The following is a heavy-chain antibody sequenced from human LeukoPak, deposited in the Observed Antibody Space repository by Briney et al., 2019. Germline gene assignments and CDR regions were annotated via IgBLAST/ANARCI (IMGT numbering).Heavy chain of an antibody. V-gene: IGHV4-59*12. Sequence: SETLSLTCTVSGGSISSYYWSWIRQPPGKGLEWIGYIYYSGSTNYNPSLKSRVTISVDTSKNQFSLKLSSVTAADTAVYYCARDPRSSSSNWGQGTLVTVSS. CDR1: GGSISSYY. J-gene: IGHJ4*02. CDR3: ARDPRSSSSN. D-gene: IGHD6-13*01. CDR2: IYYSGST.